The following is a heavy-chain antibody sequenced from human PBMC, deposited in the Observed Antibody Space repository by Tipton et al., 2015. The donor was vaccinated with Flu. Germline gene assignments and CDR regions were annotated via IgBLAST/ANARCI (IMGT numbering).Heavy chain of an antibody. CDR3: ARAVFKIGPDY. J-gene: IGHJ4*02. Sequence: TLSLTCVVSGDSIGSDYYWSWIRQPPGKGLEWIGYIFYTGTTYYNPSLKSRVTTSLDTSKNQFSLKLTSVTAADTAVYYCARAVFKIGPDYWGQGALVTVSS. V-gene: IGHV4-61*01. CDR1: GDSIGSDYY. D-gene: IGHD1-14*01. CDR2: IFYTGTT.